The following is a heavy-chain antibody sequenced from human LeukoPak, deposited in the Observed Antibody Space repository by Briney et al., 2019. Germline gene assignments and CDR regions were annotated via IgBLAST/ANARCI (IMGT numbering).Heavy chain of an antibody. D-gene: IGHD3-22*01. CDR2: IYPGDSDT. CDR3: ARHESYYDSSGLPSDY. J-gene: IGHJ4*02. Sequence: GESLKISCKGSGYSFTSYWIGWVRQMPGKGLEWMGIIYPGDSDTRYSPPFQGQVTISADKSISTAYLQWSSLKASDTAMYYCARHESYYDSSGLPSDYWGQGTLVTVSS. CDR1: GYSFTSYW. V-gene: IGHV5-51*01.